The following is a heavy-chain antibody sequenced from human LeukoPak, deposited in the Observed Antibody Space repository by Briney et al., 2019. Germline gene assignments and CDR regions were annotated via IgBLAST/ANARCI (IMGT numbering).Heavy chain of an antibody. CDR2: ISYDGSNK. V-gene: IGHV3-30-3*01. Sequence: PGRSLRLSCAASGFTFSSYAMHWVRQAPGKGLEWVAVISYDGSNKYYADSVKGRFIISRDNSKNTLYLQMNSLRAEDTAVYYCAFGPGSIAAAGTNYWGQGTLVTVSS. CDR1: GFTFSSYA. CDR3: AFGPGSIAAAGTNY. D-gene: IGHD6-13*01. J-gene: IGHJ4*02.